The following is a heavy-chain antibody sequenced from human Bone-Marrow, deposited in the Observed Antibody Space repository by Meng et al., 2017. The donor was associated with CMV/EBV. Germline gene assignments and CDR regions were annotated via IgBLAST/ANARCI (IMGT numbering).Heavy chain of an antibody. D-gene: IGHD3-22*01. CDR3: ARDIVVTTVDGMDV. V-gene: IGHV3-48*03. CDR1: GFTFSSYE. CDR2: ISSSGSTI. J-gene: IGHJ6*02. Sequence: LSLTCAASGFTFSSYEMNWVRQAPGKGLEWVSYISSSGSTIYYADSVKGRFTISRDNAKNSLYLQMNSLRAEDTAVYYCARDIVVTTVDGMDVWGQGTTVTVSS.